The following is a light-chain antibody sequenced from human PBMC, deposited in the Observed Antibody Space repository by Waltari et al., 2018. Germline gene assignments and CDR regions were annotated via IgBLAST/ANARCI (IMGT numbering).Light chain of an antibody. CDR2: SNN. Sequence: QSVLTPPPPASGTPGQRLTISCSRGSSNTGDYTVTCYQQLPGTAPKLLIYSNNQRPSGVPDRFSGSKSGTSASLAISGLQSEDEADYYCAAWDDSLNGRGVFGGGTKLTVL. V-gene: IGLV1-44*01. CDR1: SSNTGDYT. CDR3: AAWDDSLNGRGV. J-gene: IGLJ2*01.